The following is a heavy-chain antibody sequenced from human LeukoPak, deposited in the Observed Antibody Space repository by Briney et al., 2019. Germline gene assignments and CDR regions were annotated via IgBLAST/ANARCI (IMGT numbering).Heavy chain of an antibody. J-gene: IGHJ4*02. Sequence: SETLSLTCTVSGGSISTYYWSWVRQPAGKGLEWIGRFYTSGSTNYNPSLKSRVNMSVDTSKNQISLKLSSVTAADTAVYYCARDPSNWLFDYWGQGTLVTVSS. CDR1: GGSISTYY. V-gene: IGHV4-4*07. D-gene: IGHD1-20*01. CDR2: FYTSGST. CDR3: ARDPSNWLFDY.